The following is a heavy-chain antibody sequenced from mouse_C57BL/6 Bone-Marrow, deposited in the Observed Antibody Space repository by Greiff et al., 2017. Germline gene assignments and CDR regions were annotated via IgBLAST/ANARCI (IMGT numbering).Heavy chain of an antibody. V-gene: IGHV1-69*01. Sequence: VQLQQPGAELVMPGASVKLSCKASGYTFTSYWMHWVKQRPGQGLEWIGEIAPSDSYTNYNQKFKGKSTLTVDKSSSTAYMQLSSLTSEDSAVSYCARGWLLPAMDYWGQGTSVTVSS. D-gene: IGHD2-3*01. J-gene: IGHJ4*01. CDR1: GYTFTSYW. CDR3: ARGWLLPAMDY. CDR2: IAPSDSYT.